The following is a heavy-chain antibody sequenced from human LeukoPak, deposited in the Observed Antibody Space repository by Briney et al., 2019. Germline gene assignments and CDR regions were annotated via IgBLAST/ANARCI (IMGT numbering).Heavy chain of an antibody. Sequence: SETLSLTCTVSGGSISSSSYYWGWIRQPPGKGLEWIGSIYYSGSTYYNPSLKSRVTISVDTSKNQFSLKLSSVTAADTAVYYCARSPYGTSSSDYWGQGTLVTVSS. V-gene: IGHV4-39*01. CDR2: IYYSGST. J-gene: IGHJ4*02. CDR3: ARSPYGTSSSDY. D-gene: IGHD6-6*01. CDR1: GGSISSSSYY.